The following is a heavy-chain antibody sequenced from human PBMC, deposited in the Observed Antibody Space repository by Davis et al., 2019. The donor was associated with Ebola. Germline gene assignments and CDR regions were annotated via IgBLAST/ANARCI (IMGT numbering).Heavy chain of an antibody. Sequence: PGGSLRLSCAASGFTFSSYWMNWVRQAPGRGLEWVAFLHYTGNNESYVDSVKGRFAISRDTAENSLYLQMNSLRVEDTAVYFCAKDRDQVDYYFDHWGQGTLVSVSS. CDR1: GFTFSSYW. CDR2: LHYTGNNE. V-gene: IGHV3-30*02. D-gene: IGHD2-15*01. J-gene: IGHJ4*02. CDR3: AKDRDQVDYYFDH.